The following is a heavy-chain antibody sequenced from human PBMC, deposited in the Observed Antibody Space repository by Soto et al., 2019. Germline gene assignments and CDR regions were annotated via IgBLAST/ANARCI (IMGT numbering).Heavy chain of an antibody. CDR3: ARESLVVRRRIDY. Sequence: PGGSLRLSCAASGFTFSSYSMNWVRQAPGKGLEWVSSISSSSSYIYYADSVKGRFTISRDNAKNSLYLQMNSLRAEDTAVYYCARESLVVRRRIDYWGQGTLVTVSS. J-gene: IGHJ4*02. CDR1: GFTFSSYS. CDR2: ISSSSSYI. V-gene: IGHV3-21*01.